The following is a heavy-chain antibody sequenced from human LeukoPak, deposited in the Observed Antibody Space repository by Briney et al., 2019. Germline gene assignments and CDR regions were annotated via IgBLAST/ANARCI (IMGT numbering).Heavy chain of an antibody. Sequence: ASVKVSCTASGYTFTSYYMHWVRQAPGQGLEWMGIINPSGGSTSYAQKFQGRVTMTRDTSTSTVYMELSSLRSEDTAVYYCARVGWELSNAGWFDPWGQGTLVTVSS. J-gene: IGHJ5*02. CDR2: INPSGGST. D-gene: IGHD1-26*01. V-gene: IGHV1-46*01. CDR3: ARVGWELSNAGWFDP. CDR1: GYTFTSYY.